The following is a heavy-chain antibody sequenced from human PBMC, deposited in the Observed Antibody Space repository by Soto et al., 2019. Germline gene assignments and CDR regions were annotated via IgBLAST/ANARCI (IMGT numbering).Heavy chain of an antibody. CDR2: GHYTGTT. CDR1: GGSISCYF. Sequence: QVQLQESGPGLLKPSDTLSLTCTVSGGSISCYFYILVRQPPGKGLERIGSGHYTGTTDYNPFLKSPVTVSVDTSKTLFSLNLRSVTAADTAVYCCARDLAAVPGAFDYWGRGTLVTVSS. CDR3: ARDLAAVPGAFDY. D-gene: IGHD6-13*01. J-gene: IGHJ4*02. V-gene: IGHV4-59*01.